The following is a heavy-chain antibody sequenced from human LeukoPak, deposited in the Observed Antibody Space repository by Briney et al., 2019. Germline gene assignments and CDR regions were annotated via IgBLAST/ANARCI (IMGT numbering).Heavy chain of an antibody. Sequence: ASVKVSCKTSGGSFDIYAIIWVRQAPGRELEWMGRIFPNLDITNYARKFQGRLAITADKSTTTAFMELSSLRSEDTALYYCARETTLGSAWGQGTLVTVSS. D-gene: IGHD1-1*01. J-gene: IGHJ5*02. CDR3: ARETTLGSA. CDR1: GGSFDIYA. V-gene: IGHV1-69*04. CDR2: IFPNLDIT.